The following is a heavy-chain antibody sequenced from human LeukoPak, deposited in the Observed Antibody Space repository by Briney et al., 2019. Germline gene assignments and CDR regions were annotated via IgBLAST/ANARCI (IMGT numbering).Heavy chain of an antibody. D-gene: IGHD5-18*01. CDR3: ARTAEGGYTYGYFYYYYMDV. Sequence: SETLSLTCTVSGGSISSYYWSWIRQPPGKGLEWIGYIYYSGSTNYNPSLKSRVTISVDTSKNQFSLKLTSVTAADTAVYYCARTAEGGYTYGYFYYYYMDVWGKGTTVTISS. CDR1: GGSISSYY. J-gene: IGHJ6*03. CDR2: IYYSGST. V-gene: IGHV4-59*01.